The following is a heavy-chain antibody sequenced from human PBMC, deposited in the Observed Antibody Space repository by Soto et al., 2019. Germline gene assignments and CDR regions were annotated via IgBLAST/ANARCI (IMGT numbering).Heavy chain of an antibody. CDR2: INHSGST. J-gene: IGHJ6*03. V-gene: IGHV4-34*01. CDR3: ARHAYDFLSVLKPQDYYYYYYMDV. CDR1: GGYISGYY. D-gene: IGHD3-3*01. Sequence: SETISHTCGVDGGYISGYYWSWISQPPGKGLEWIGEINHSGSTNYNPSLKSRVTISVDTSKNQFSLKLSSVTAADTAVYYCARHAYDFLSVLKPQDYYYYYYMDVWGKGTTVTVSS.